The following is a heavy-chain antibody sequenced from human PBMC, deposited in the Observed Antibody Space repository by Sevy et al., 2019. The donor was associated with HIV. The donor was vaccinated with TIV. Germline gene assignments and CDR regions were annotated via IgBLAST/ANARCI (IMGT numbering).Heavy chain of an antibody. D-gene: IGHD6-6*01. Sequence: DLLTQSQTLSLTCAISGDSVSSNSAAWNWIRQSPSRGLEWLGRTYYRSKWYNDYAVSVKSRITINPDTSKNQFSLQLNSVTPEDTAVYYCARETEQLVANYYYYYMDVWGKGTTVTVSS. CDR1: GDSVSSNSAA. CDR3: ARETEQLVANYYYYYMDV. V-gene: IGHV6-1*01. J-gene: IGHJ6*03. CDR2: TYYRSKWYN.